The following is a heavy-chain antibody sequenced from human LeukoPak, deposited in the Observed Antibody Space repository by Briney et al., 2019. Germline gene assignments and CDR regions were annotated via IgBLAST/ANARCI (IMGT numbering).Heavy chain of an antibody. CDR2: IKTDGSST. CDR3: AREPLEMATMGDY. Sequence: GGSLRLSCAASGFTFSTYWMHWVRQAPGKGLVWVSRIKTDGSSTGYADSVKGRFTISRDSAKNTLYLQMNSLRAEDTAVYYCAREPLEMATMGDYWGQGTLVTVSS. CDR1: GFTFSTYW. J-gene: IGHJ4*02. V-gene: IGHV3-74*01. D-gene: IGHD5-24*01.